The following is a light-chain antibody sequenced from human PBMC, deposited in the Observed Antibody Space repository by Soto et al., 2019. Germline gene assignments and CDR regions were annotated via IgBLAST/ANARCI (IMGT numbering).Light chain of an antibody. CDR2: GAS. CDR1: QSVSSTY. Sequence: ELVLTQSPGTLSLSPGDIATLYCSASQSVSSTYLAWYQQRPGQAPRLLIYGASNRATGIPDRFSGSGSGTDFTLTISSLQSEDFAVYYCHQYDHWPQTFGQGTKVDIK. CDR3: HQYDHWPQT. V-gene: IGKV3-20*01. J-gene: IGKJ1*01.